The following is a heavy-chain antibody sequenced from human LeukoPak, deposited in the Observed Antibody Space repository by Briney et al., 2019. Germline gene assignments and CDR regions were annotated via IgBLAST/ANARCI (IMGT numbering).Heavy chain of an antibody. Sequence: PGGSLRLSCAASEFTFSSYSMNWVRQAPGKGLEWVSSISSSSSYIYYADSVKGRFTISRDNAKNSLYLQMNSLRAEDTAVYYCAREANVVVVAANDYWGQGTLVTVSS. D-gene: IGHD2-15*01. CDR3: AREANVVVVAANDY. J-gene: IGHJ4*02. CDR2: ISSSSSYI. V-gene: IGHV3-21*01. CDR1: EFTFSSYS.